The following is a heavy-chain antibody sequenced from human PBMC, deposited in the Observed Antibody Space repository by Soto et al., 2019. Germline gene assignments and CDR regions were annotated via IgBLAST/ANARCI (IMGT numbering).Heavy chain of an antibody. CDR1: GGSFSGYY. D-gene: IGHD4-17*01. CDR3: ATPLGLRSRGNFDY. J-gene: IGHJ4*02. Sequence: QVQLQQWGAGLLKPSETLSLTCAVYGGSFSGYYYSWIRQPPGKGLEWIGEINHSGTTNYNTSLKSRVTIAVDTSKNQFSLTLSSVTAADTGVYYCATPLGLRSRGNFDYWGQGSLVTVSS. CDR2: INHSGTT. V-gene: IGHV4-34*01.